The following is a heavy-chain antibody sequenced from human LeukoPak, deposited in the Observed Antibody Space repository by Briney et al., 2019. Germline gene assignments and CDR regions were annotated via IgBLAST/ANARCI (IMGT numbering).Heavy chain of an antibody. CDR3: ARDGGTSYEDWFDP. CDR2: VSGYNGNT. CDR1: GYTFTNYG. Sequence: ASVKVSCKASGYTFTNYGINWVRQAPGQGLEWMGWVSGYNGNTNYAQKFQARVTMTTDTSTNTAYAELRSLRSDDTAVYYCARDGGTSYEDWFDPWGQGTLVTVSS. V-gene: IGHV1-18*01. D-gene: IGHD1-26*01. J-gene: IGHJ5*02.